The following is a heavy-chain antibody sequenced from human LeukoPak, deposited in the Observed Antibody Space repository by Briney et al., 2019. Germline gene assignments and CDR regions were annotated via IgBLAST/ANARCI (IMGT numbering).Heavy chain of an antibody. CDR1: GGSISSGGYS. Sequence: KPSETLSLTCAVSGGSISSGGYSWSWIRQPPGKGLEWIGYIYHSGSTYYNPSLKSRVTISVDRSKNQFSLKLSSVTAADTAVYYCAVGGEVGTHYFDYWGQGTLVTVSS. CDR3: AVGGEVGTHYFDY. CDR2: IYHSGST. J-gene: IGHJ4*02. V-gene: IGHV4-30-2*01. D-gene: IGHD1-1*01.